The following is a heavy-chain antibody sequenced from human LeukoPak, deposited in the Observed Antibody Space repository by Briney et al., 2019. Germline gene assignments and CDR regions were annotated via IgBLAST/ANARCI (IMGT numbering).Heavy chain of an antibody. CDR1: GFTFSSYG. J-gene: IGHJ4*02. Sequence: GRSLRLSCAASGFTFSSYGMHWVRQAPGKGLEWVSVIWYDGSNKYYADSVKGRFTISRDNSKTTLYLQMNSLRAEDTAVYYCARGPTYYDILTGYFWSRDLDYWGQGTLVTVSS. CDR3: ARGPTYYDILTGYFWSRDLDY. D-gene: IGHD3-9*01. CDR2: IWYDGSNK. V-gene: IGHV3-33*01.